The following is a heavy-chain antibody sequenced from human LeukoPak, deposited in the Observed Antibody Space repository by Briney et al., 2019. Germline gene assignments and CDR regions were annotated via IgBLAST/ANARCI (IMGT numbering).Heavy chain of an antibody. CDR2: INHSGST. V-gene: IGHV4-34*01. CDR1: GGAFSGYF. D-gene: IGHD2-2*01. CDR3: AGRYCSSTSCWRYYGMDV. J-gene: IGHJ6*02. Sequence: LETLSPTCAVYGGAFSGYFWGWIRQPPGKGLGWIGEINHSGSTNYNPSLKSRVTISVDTSKNQFSLKLSSVTAADTAVYYCAGRYCSSTSCWRYYGMDVWGQGTTVTVSS.